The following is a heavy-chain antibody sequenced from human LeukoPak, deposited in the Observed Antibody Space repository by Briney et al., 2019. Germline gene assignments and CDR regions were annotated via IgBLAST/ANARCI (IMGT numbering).Heavy chain of an antibody. D-gene: IGHD3-22*01. Sequence: SVKVSCKASGGTFSSYAISWVRQAPGQGLEWMGGIIPIFGTANYAQKFQGRVTITADESTSTAYMELSGLRSEDTAVYYCARGRHSSGYHFDYWGQGTLVTVSS. CDR2: IIPIFGTA. V-gene: IGHV1-69*01. CDR3: ARGRHSSGYHFDY. J-gene: IGHJ4*02. CDR1: GGTFSSYA.